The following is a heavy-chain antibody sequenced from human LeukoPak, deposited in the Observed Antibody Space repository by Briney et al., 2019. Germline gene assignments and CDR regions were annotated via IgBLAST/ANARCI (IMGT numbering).Heavy chain of an antibody. J-gene: IGHJ4*02. CDR1: GFTFSSYA. Sequence: GGSLRLSCAASGFTFSSYAMSWVRQAPGKGLEWVSAISGSGGSTYYADSVKGRFTISRDNSKNTLYLQMNSLRAEDTAVYYCAKDPEVDTAMVSERYFGYWGQGTLVTVSS. V-gene: IGHV3-23*01. CDR2: ISGSGGST. CDR3: AKDPEVDTAMVSERYFGY. D-gene: IGHD5-18*01.